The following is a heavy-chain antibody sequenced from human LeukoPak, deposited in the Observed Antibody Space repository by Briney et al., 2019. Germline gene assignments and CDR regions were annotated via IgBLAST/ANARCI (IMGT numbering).Heavy chain of an antibody. V-gene: IGHV4-30-2*01. D-gene: IGHD6-13*01. CDR2: IYHSGST. CDR1: GGSISSGGYS. J-gene: IGHJ5*02. Sequence: SQTLSLTCAVSGGSISSGGYSWIWIRQPPGKGLEWIGYIYHSGSTYYNPSLKSRVTISVDRSKNQFSLKLSSVTAADTAVYYCARVRYRYSSSWYLTQNWFDPWGQGTLVTVSS. CDR3: ARVRYRYSSSWYLTQNWFDP.